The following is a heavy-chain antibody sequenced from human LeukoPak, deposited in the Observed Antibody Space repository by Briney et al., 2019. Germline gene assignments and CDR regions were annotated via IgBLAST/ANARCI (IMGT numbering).Heavy chain of an antibody. J-gene: IGHJ6*02. Sequence: GGSLRLSCAASGFSFINYGMHWVRQAPGKGLEWMASISHDGSNYYYADSVKGRFTISRDNSRNTLYLQMNSLKVEDTAVFYCTKAAAGSGDYGMDVWGQGTTVTV. CDR1: GFSFINYG. D-gene: IGHD3-10*01. V-gene: IGHV3-30*18. CDR2: ISHDGSNY. CDR3: TKAAAGSGDYGMDV.